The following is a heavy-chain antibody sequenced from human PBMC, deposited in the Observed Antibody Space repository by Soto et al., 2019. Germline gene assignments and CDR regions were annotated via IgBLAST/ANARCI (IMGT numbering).Heavy chain of an antibody. D-gene: IGHD3-22*01. V-gene: IGHV4-30-4*01. J-gene: IGHJ4*02. CDR3: ARGPVTYYYDSRESGHFDY. Sequence: SETLSLTCTVSGGSISSGDYYWSWIRQPPGKGLEWIGYIYYSGSTYYNPSLKSRVTISVDTSKNQFSLKLSSVTAADTAVYYCARGPVTYYYDSRESGHFDYWGQGTLVTVSS. CDR2: IYYSGST. CDR1: GGSISSGDYY.